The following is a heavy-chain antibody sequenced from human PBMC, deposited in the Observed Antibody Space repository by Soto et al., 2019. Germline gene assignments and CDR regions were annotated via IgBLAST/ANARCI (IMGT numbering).Heavy chain of an antibody. V-gene: IGHV4-34*01. CDR1: GGSFSGYY. D-gene: IGHD3-10*01. Sequence: ASETLSLTCAVYGGSFSGYYWSWIRQPPGKGLEWIGEINHSGSTNYNPSLKSRVTISVDTSKNQFPLKLSSVTAADTAVYYCARGWTPFGEDYWGQGTLVTVSS. CDR3: ARGWTPFGEDY. CDR2: INHSGST. J-gene: IGHJ4*02.